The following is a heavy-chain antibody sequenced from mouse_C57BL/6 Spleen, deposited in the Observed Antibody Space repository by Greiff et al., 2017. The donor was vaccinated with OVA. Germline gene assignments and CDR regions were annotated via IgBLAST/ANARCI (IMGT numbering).Heavy chain of an antibody. CDR2: IYPGNSET. CDR1: GYTFTSYW. V-gene: IGHV1-5*01. J-gene: IGHJ2*01. Sequence: EVQRVESGTVLARPGASVKMSCKTSGYTFTSYWMHWVKQRPGQGLEWIGAIYPGNSETSYNQKFKGKAKLTAVTSASTAYMELSSLTNEDSAVYYCTRWGTTVVAKYFDYWGQGTTLTVSS. CDR3: TRWGTTVVAKYFDY. D-gene: IGHD1-1*01.